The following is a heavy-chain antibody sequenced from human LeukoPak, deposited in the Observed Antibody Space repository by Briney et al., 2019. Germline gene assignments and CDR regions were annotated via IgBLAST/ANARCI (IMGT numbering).Heavy chain of an antibody. V-gene: IGHV3-48*03. D-gene: IGHD1-1*01. CDR2: INAGGSST. CDR1: GFIFSNYE. CDR3: VRDQGTWEYNH. J-gene: IGHJ5*02. Sequence: GGSLSLSRAASGFIFSNYEMNWVRQAPGKGLEWVSYINAGGSSTYYAVSVKGRFTISRDNAKNSLYLQMNTLRADDTAVYYCVRDQGTWEYNHWGQGTLVTVSS.